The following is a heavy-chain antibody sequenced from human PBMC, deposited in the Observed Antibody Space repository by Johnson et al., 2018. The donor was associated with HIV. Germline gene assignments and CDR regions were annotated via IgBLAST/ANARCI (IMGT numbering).Heavy chain of an antibody. J-gene: IGHJ3*02. CDR2: ISYDGSNE. V-gene: IGHV3-30*14. Sequence: QVQLVESGGGVVQPGRSLRISCAASGFTFSGYAMHWVRQAPGKGLEWVAVISYDGSNEYYSDSVKGRFTISRDNSKNTLYLQMNSLRAEDTAVYYCARDRGSSSPAHAFDIWGQGTMVTVS. D-gene: IGHD6-6*01. CDR1: GFTFSGYA. CDR3: ARDRGSSSPAHAFDI.